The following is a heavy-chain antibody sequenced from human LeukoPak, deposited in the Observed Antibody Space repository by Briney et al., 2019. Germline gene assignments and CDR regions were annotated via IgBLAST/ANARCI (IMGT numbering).Heavy chain of an antibody. D-gene: IGHD3-16*01. V-gene: IGHV3-7*03. CDR3: ARGGGLDV. CDR2: INHNGNVN. J-gene: IGHJ6*02. Sequence: GGSLRLSCAASGFTFCSYWMDWARQAPGKGLEWVASINHNGNVNYYVDSVKGRFTISRDNAKNSLYLQMSNLRAEDTAVYFCARGGGLDVWGQGATVTVSS. CDR1: GFTFCSYW.